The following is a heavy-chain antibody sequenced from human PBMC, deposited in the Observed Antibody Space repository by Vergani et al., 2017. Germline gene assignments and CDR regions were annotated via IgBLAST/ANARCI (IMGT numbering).Heavy chain of an antibody. CDR3: VHRLGYFDWDGAFDV. CDR1: GFSLTTGGEG. CDR2: VYGNDDE. V-gene: IGHV2-5*01. J-gene: IGHJ3*01. Sequence: QITLRESGPTLVKPTQTLTLTCTFSGFSLTTGGEGVGWIRQPPGRALEWLVFVYGNDDELYSPSLKSRVTITKDTSKNEVILTMATMDPVDTATYYCVHRLGYFDWDGAFDVWGPGTMVTVSS. D-gene: IGHD3-9*01.